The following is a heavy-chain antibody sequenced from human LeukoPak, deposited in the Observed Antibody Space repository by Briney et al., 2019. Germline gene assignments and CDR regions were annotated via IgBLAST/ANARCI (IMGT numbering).Heavy chain of an antibody. CDR2: VSSSSSYI. D-gene: IGHD2-2*01. CDR1: GFTFGTYS. Sequence: GGSLRLSCAASGFTFGTYSMNWVRQAPGGGLEWVSSVSSSSSYIYYADSLKGRFTISRDNAKNSLYLQMNSLRAEDTAVYYCARTQLNSYYYYMDVWGKGTTVTVSS. CDR3: ARTQLNSYYYYMDV. J-gene: IGHJ6*03. V-gene: IGHV3-21*01.